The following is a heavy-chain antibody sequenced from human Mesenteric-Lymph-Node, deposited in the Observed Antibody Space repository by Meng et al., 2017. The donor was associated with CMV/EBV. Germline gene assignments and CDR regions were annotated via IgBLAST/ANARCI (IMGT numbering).Heavy chain of an antibody. J-gene: IGHJ4*02. D-gene: IGHD2-2*01. V-gene: IGHV3-23*03. Sequence: GESLKISCAASGFNFGTYAMTWVRQAPGRGLEWVAVIYSGGSSTYYADSVKGRFTISRDNFKNSLYLQMNSLRAEDTAVYYCARGWGYCSSTSCYLNDYWGQGTLVTVSS. CDR2: IYSGGSST. CDR1: GFNFGTYA. CDR3: ARGWGYCSSTSCYLNDY.